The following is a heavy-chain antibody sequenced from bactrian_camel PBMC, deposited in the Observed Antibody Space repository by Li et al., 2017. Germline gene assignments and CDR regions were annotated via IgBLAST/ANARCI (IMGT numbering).Heavy chain of an antibody. J-gene: IGHJ4*01. Sequence: QVQLVESGGGSVQAGGSLRLSCAVSRSAIATYCMAWFRQAPGKEREGVAFIDFDGNTRYVESVKGRFTISRDNAKSTLYLQMNSQKSEDTGLYYCAAARSIRVPTNYRYTCPASYSYWGQGTQVTVS. CDR3: AAARSIRVPTNYRYTCPASYSY. V-gene: IGHV3S55*01. CDR1: RSAIATYC. CDR2: IDFDGNT. D-gene: IGHD1*01.